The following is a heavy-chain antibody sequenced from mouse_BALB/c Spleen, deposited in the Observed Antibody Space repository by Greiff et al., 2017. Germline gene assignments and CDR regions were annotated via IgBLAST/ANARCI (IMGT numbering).Heavy chain of an antibody. CDR2: IDPANGNT. D-gene: IGHD3-1*01. J-gene: IGHJ3*01. V-gene: IGHV14-3*02. CDR3: ARDIGVAY. Sequence: EVKLQESGAELVKPGASVKLSCTASGFNIKDTYMHWVKQRPEQGLEWIGRIDPANGNTKYDPKFQGKATITADTSSNTAYLQLSSLTSEDTAVYYCARDIGVAYWGQGTLVTVSA. CDR1: GFNIKDTY.